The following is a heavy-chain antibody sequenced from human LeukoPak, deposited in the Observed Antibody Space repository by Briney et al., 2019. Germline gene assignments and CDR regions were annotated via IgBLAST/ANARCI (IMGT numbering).Heavy chain of an antibody. CDR2: INPNSGGT. Sequence: GASVKVSCKASRYTFTGYYMHWVRQAPGQGLEWMGWINPNSGGTNYAQKFQGRVTMTRDTSISTAYMELSRLRSDDTAVYYCARVRGSYHSFDYWGQGTLVTVSS. CDR1: RYTFTGYY. V-gene: IGHV1-2*02. D-gene: IGHD1-26*01. CDR3: ARVRGSYHSFDY. J-gene: IGHJ4*02.